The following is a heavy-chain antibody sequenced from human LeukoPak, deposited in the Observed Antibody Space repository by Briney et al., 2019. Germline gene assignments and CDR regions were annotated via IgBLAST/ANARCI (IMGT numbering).Heavy chain of an antibody. Sequence: GGSLGLSCAASGFTFSDYWMNWVRQAPGKGLEWVASIRQDGNEKYYVDSVKGRFTISRDNTYNSLFLQMNSLRGEDTAVYYCARDGVAPGLYFDYWGQGTLVTVSS. CDR2: IRQDGNEK. CDR1: GFTFSDYW. J-gene: IGHJ4*02. V-gene: IGHV3-7*01. D-gene: IGHD2-15*01. CDR3: ARDGVAPGLYFDY.